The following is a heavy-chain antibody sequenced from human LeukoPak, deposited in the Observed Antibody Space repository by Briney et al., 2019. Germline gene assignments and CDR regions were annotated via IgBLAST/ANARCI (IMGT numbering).Heavy chain of an antibody. CDR2: ISAYSGNT. CDR3: ARGAHLPYYYYGMDV. CDR1: GYTFTSYG. Sequence: ASVKVSCKASGYTFTSYGISWVRQAPGQGLEWMGWISAYSGNTNHAQKLQGRVTMTTDTSTSTAYMELRSLRSDDTAVYYCARGAHLPYYYYGMDVWGKGTTVTVSS. J-gene: IGHJ6*04. V-gene: IGHV1-18*04.